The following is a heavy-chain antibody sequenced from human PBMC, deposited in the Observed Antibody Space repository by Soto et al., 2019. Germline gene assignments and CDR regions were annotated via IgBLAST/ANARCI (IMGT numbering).Heavy chain of an antibody. J-gene: IGHJ6*02. Sequence: QVQLQESGPGLVKPSQTLSLTCTVSGGSISSGGYFWSWIRQHPGKGLEWIGFIYYSGSTYYNPSLTTRCTISVATSTNQFSLKLSSVTAADPAVYYCAREGAAPYYYYGMDVWGQGTTVTVSS. CDR1: GGSISSGGYF. CDR3: AREGAAPYYYYGMDV. CDR2: IYYSGST. D-gene: IGHD6-6*01. V-gene: IGHV4-31*03.